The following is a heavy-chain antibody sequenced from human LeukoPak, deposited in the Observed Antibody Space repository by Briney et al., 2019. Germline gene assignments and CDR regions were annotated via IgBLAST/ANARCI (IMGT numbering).Heavy chain of an antibody. J-gene: IGHJ4*02. Sequence: GASVKVSCKASGYTFTSYGISWVRQAPGQGLEWMGWISAYNGNTNYAQKFQGRVTMTRDTSISTAYMELSSLTSEDTAVYYCARGPSYGSGSYNIYGIDYWGQGTLVTVSS. CDR3: ARGPSYGSGSYNIYGIDY. CDR2: ISAYNGNT. D-gene: IGHD3-10*01. CDR1: GYTFTSYG. V-gene: IGHV1-18*01.